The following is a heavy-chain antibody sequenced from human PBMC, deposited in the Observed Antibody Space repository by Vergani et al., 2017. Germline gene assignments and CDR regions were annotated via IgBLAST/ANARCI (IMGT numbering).Heavy chain of an antibody. J-gene: IGHJ2*01. Sequence: EVQLVESGGGLVQPGGSLRLSCVASGLTFSNYWMTWVRQAPGKGLEWVSGIYWNSDSIAYADSVKGRFTISRDNDKNSLYLQMNSLRAEDTALYYCVKDIAASGNYWYFDLWGRGTLVTVSS. D-gene: IGHD6-13*01. CDR2: IYWNSDSI. CDR1: GLTFSNYW. CDR3: VKDIAASGNYWYFDL. V-gene: IGHV3-9*01.